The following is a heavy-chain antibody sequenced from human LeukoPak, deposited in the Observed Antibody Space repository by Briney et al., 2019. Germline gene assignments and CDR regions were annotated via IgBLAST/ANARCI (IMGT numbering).Heavy chain of an antibody. CDR3: ARPSAATYPSGEKQNYYGMDV. CDR1: GGSISSSSYY. V-gene: IGHV4-39*01. Sequence: SETLSLTCTVSGGSISSSSYYWGWIRQPPGKGLEWIGSIYYSRSTYYNPSLKSRVTISVDTSKNQFSLKLSSVTAADTAVYYCARPSAATYPSGEKQNYYGMDVWGQGTTVTVSS. CDR2: IYYSRST. D-gene: IGHD3-10*01. J-gene: IGHJ6*02.